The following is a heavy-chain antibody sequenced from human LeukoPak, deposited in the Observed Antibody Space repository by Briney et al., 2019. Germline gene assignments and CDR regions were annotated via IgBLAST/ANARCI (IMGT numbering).Heavy chain of an antibody. CDR2: INHSGST. Sequence: SETLSLTCAVYGGSFSGYYWSWIRQPPGKGLEWIGEINHSGSTNYNPSLKSRVTISVDTSKNQFSLKLSSVTAADTAVYYCARGVDYDFWSGPFDYWGQGTLVTASS. CDR1: GGSFSGYY. D-gene: IGHD3-3*01. V-gene: IGHV4-34*01. J-gene: IGHJ4*02. CDR3: ARGVDYDFWSGPFDY.